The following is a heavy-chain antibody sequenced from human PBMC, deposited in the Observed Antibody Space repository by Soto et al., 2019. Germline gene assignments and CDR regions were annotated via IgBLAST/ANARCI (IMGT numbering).Heavy chain of an antibody. CDR3: AKIPHSSSWYLDAFDI. D-gene: IGHD6-13*01. J-gene: IGHJ3*02. V-gene: IGHV3-23*01. CDR1: GFTFSSYA. Sequence: EVQLLESGGGLVQPGGSLRLSCAASGFTFSSYAMSWVRQAPGKGVEWVSAISGSGGSTYYADSVKGRFTISRDNSKNTLHLQMNSQSAEDTAVYYCAKIPHSSSWYLDAFDIWGQGTMVTVSS. CDR2: ISGSGGST.